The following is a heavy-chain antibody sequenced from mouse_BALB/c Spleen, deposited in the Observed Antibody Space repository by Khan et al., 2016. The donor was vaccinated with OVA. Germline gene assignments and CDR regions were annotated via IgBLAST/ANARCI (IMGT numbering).Heavy chain of an antibody. D-gene: IGHD1-1*01. J-gene: IGHJ3*01. CDR3: VRSYYYGSSTWIAY. CDR2: IDPSDSYS. Sequence: QVQLQQPGAELVKPGASVKLSCKASGYTFTSYWMHWVKQRPGQGLEWIGEIDPSDSYSNYNQNFKGKATLTIDKSSSTAYMQLSSLTSEDSAVYYCVRSYYYGSSTWIAYWGQGTLVTVSA. CDR1: GYTFTSYW. V-gene: IGHV1-69*02.